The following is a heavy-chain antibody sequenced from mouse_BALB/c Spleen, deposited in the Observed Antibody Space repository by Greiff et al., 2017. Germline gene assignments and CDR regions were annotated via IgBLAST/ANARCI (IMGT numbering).Heavy chain of an antibody. CDR3: AREGVYDYLGRYAMDY. V-gene: IGHV1-14*01. CDR1: GYTFTSYV. D-gene: IGHD2-4*01. Sequence: LVESGPELVKPGASVKMSCKASGYTFTSYVMHWVKQKPGQGLEWIGYINPYNDGTKYNEKFKGKATLTSDKSSSTAYIELSSLTSEDSAVYYGAREGVYDYLGRYAMDYWGQGTSVTVSS. CDR2: INPYNDGT. J-gene: IGHJ4*01.